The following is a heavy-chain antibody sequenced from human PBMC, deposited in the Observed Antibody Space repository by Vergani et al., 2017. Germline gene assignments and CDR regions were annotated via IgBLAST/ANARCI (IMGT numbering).Heavy chain of an antibody. CDR1: GFTFSSYS. CDR3: ARRGTMGGSDFDY. V-gene: IGHV3-21*01. J-gene: IGHJ4*02. D-gene: IGHD3-16*01. CDR2: IRSSSSYI. Sequence: EVQLVESGGGLVKPGGSLRLSWAASGFTFSSYSMNWVRQAPGKGLEVVSSIRSSSSYIYYADSVKGRFTIARDNAKNSLYLQMNSLRAEDTAVYYCARRGTMGGSDFDYWGQGTLVTVSS.